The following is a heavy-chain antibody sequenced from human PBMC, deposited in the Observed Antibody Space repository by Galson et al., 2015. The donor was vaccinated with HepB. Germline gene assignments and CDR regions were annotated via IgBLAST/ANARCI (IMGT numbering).Heavy chain of an antibody. Sequence: SLRLSCAASGFIFNSYWMSWVRQAPGRGLEWVANIKEDGSDKYYVDSVKGRFTISRDNAKKSLYLQMNSLRAEDTALYYCTRALLGGGDPSDVWGQGTMVTVSS. CDR1: GFIFNSYW. CDR3: TRALLGGGDPSDV. CDR2: IKEDGSDK. D-gene: IGHD2-21*02. J-gene: IGHJ3*01. V-gene: IGHV3-7*01.